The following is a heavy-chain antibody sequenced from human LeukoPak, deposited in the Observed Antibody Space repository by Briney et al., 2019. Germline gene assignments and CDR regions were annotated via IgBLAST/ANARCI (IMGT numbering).Heavy chain of an antibody. V-gene: IGHV3-74*01. Sequence: GGSLRLSCASSGFTFSSYWMHWFRQAPGKGLVWVSQINTDGTSTTYADSVKGRFTISRDNAKNTLYLQMSSLRGEDTGVYYCARGSVDPYWGQGTLVTVSS. D-gene: IGHD1-26*01. CDR1: GFTFSSYW. J-gene: IGHJ4*02. CDR2: INTDGTST. CDR3: ARGSVDPY.